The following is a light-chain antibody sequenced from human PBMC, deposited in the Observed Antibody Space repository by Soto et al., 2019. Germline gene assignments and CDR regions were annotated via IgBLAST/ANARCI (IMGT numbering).Light chain of an antibody. CDR2: GAS. CDR3: KEYNSWPPLK. Sequence: EIVMTQSPATLHVSTGERATVSCRASPSVTSKLSWYQQTPGQAPRLLIYGASTRATGTPATFSGSVAGTEFTLTISSLHSEEFAVYYCKEYNSWPPLKFGGGNNVDIK. CDR1: PSVTSK. J-gene: IGKJ4*02. V-gene: IGKV3D-15*01.